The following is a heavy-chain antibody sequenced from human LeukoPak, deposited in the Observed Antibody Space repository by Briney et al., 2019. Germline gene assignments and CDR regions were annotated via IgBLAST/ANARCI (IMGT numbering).Heavy chain of an antibody. CDR2: ISGSGGNGGST. CDR1: GFTFSSYA. J-gene: IGHJ4*02. CDR3: AKGTQTHIAVDGQDH. V-gene: IGHV3-23*01. Sequence: GGSLRLSCAASGFTFSSYAMSWVRQAPGKGLEWVSSISGSGGNGGSTYYADSVKGRFTISRDNSKNTLYLQMDSLRAEDTAVYYCAKGTQTHIAVDGQDHWGQGTLVTVSS. D-gene: IGHD6-19*01.